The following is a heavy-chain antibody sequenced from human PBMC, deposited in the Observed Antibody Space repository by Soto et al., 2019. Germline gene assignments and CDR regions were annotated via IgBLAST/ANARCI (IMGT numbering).Heavy chain of an antibody. CDR3: AREAHIVVVPAAVSPPDY. Sequence: ASVKVSCKASGYTFTSYGISWVRQAPGQGLEWMGWISAYNGNTNYAQKLQGRVTMTTDTSTSTAYMELRSLRSDDTAVYYCAREAHIVVVPAAVSPPDYWGQGTLVTVS. CDR2: ISAYNGNT. CDR1: GYTFTSYG. V-gene: IGHV1-18*01. D-gene: IGHD2-2*01. J-gene: IGHJ4*02.